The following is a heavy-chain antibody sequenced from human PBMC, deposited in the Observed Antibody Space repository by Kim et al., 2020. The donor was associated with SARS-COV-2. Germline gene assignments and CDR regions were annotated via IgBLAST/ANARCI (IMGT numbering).Heavy chain of an antibody. V-gene: IGHV3-23*01. Sequence: GGSLRLSCAASGFTFSSYAMTWVRQAPGKGLEWVSGISGSGGSTYYADSVKGRFTISRDNSKNTLYLQMDSLTAEDTALYYCAKGFGGCSSTTCRKWLDPWGQGTLVTVSS. CDR2: ISGSGGST. D-gene: IGHD2-2*01. CDR1: GFTFSSYA. CDR3: AKGFGGCSSTTCRKWLDP. J-gene: IGHJ5*02.